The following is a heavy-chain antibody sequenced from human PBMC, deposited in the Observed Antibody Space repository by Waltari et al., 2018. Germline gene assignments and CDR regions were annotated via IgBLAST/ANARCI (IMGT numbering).Heavy chain of an antibody. V-gene: IGHV4-4*07. D-gene: IGHD2-8*01. CDR1: GGSISSYY. Sequence: QVQLQESGPGLVKPSETLSLTCTVSGGSISSYYWSWIRQPAGKGLEWIGRIYTSGSSNYNPSRKRRVTMSVETAENQFSQKRRSVTAAETAVYYWARSPLPYGDWFDPWGQGSLVTVSS. CDR2: IYTSGSS. CDR3: ARSPLPYGDWFDP. J-gene: IGHJ5*02.